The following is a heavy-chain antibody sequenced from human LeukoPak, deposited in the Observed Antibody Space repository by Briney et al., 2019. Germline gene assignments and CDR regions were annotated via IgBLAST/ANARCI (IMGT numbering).Heavy chain of an antibody. CDR3: ARGNILTGYCFDF. J-gene: IGHJ4*02. CDR2: IHYTGAT. D-gene: IGHD3-9*01. Sequence: PSETLSLTCAVYGGSITGYYWSWIRQTPGRGLGWVGEIHYTGATSYNPSLKSRATISTDTSKNQFSLRLSSVTAADTAVYYCARGNILTGYCFDFWGQGALVTVSS. V-gene: IGHV4-34*01. CDR1: GGSITGYY.